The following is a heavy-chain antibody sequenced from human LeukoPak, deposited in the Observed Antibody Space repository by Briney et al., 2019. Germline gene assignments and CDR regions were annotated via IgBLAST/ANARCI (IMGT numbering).Heavy chain of an antibody. Sequence: GGSLRLSCAASKFTFSTYWMSWVRQAPGKGLEWVANIKQDGSEKYYVDSVKGRFTISRDNAKNSLYLQMNSLRAEDTAVYYCARVMSTVTYWAFDIWGQGTMVTVSS. V-gene: IGHV3-7*01. D-gene: IGHD4-17*01. CDR2: IKQDGSEK. J-gene: IGHJ3*02. CDR3: ARVMSTVTYWAFDI. CDR1: KFTFSTYW.